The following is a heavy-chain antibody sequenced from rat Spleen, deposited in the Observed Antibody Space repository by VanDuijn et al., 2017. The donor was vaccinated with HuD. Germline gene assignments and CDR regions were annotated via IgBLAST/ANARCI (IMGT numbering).Heavy chain of an antibody. D-gene: IGHD4-3*01. CDR3: ARHNSGYGVFDY. V-gene: IGHV5-7*01. Sequence: EVQLVESGGGLVQPGRSLKLSCAASGFTFSSFPMAWVRQAPGKGLEWVASIYSDGSSTYYPDTVKGRFTISRDNAKSTLYLQMDSLRSEDTATYYCARHNSGYGVFDYWGQGVMVTVSS. CDR1: GFTFSSFP. J-gene: IGHJ2*01. CDR2: IYSDGSST.